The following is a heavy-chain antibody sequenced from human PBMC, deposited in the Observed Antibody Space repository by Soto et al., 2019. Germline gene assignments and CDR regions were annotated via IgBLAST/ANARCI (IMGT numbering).Heavy chain of an antibody. CDR2: IIPIFGTA. Sequence: ASVKVSCKASGGTFSSYAISWVRQAPGQGLEWMGGIIPIFGTANYAQKFQGRVTITADESTSTAYMELSSLRSEDTAVYYCARAPRTIFGVVLMYRYYYYGMDVWGQGTTVTVSS. D-gene: IGHD3-3*01. J-gene: IGHJ6*02. CDR3: ARAPRTIFGVVLMYRYYYYGMDV. CDR1: GGTFSSYA. V-gene: IGHV1-69*13.